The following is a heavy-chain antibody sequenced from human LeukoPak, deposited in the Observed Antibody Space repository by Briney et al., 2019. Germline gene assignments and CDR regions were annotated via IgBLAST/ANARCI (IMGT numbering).Heavy chain of an antibody. Sequence: ASVKVSCKASGYTFTGYYMHWVRQAPGQGLEWMGWINPNSGGTNYAQKFQGRVTMTRDTSISTAYMELSRLRSDDTAVYYCARAHTPSYDYVWGIGPNWFDPWGQGTLVTVSS. J-gene: IGHJ5*02. CDR1: GYTFTGYY. V-gene: IGHV1-2*02. CDR3: ARAHTPSYDYVWGIGPNWFDP. CDR2: INPNSGGT. D-gene: IGHD3-16*01.